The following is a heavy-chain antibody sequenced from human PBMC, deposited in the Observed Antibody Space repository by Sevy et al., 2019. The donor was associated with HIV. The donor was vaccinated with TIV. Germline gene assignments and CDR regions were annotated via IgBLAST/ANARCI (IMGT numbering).Heavy chain of an antibody. Sequence: SETLYLTCTVSGGSISSYYWSWIRQPPGKGLEWIGYIYYSGSTNYNPSLKSRVTISVDTSKNQFSLKLSSVTAADTAVYYCARTLSPTGTGEENWFDPWGQGTLVTVSS. D-gene: IGHD1-1*01. CDR1: GGSISSYY. CDR3: ARTLSPTGTGEENWFDP. J-gene: IGHJ5*02. CDR2: IYYSGST. V-gene: IGHV4-59*01.